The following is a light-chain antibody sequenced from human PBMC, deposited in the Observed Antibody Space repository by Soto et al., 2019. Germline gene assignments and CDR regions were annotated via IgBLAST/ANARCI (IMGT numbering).Light chain of an antibody. J-gene: IGKJ4*01. CDR1: QAIINH. V-gene: IGKV1-33*01. Sequence: DIQMTQSPSSLSASIGDRVTISCQARQAIINHLNWYQKKPGKAPNLLIYDASNLHTGVPSRFSGSGSGTEFTFIISSLQTEDVATYYCQQYDDLPLTFGGGTKVEIK. CDR3: QQYDDLPLT. CDR2: DAS.